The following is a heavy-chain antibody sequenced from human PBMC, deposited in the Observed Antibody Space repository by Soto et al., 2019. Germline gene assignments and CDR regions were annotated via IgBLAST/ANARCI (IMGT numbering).Heavy chain of an antibody. CDR3: SGCSGGACHQNYGMDV. V-gene: IGHV3-21*01. D-gene: IGHD2-15*01. CDR1: GFTFSSCT. J-gene: IGHJ6*02. CDR2: ISPSTSHI. Sequence: EVHLVESGGGLVKPGGSLRLSCAVSGFTFSSCTMNWVRQAPGMGLEWVSSISPSTSHIYYADSVKGRFTISRDNAKNSLFLKMNSLRAEDTAVYYCSGCSGGACHQNYGMDVWGQGTTVTVSS.